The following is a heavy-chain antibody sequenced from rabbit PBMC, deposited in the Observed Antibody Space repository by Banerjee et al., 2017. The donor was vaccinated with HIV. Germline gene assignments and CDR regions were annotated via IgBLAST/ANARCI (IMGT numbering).Heavy chain of an antibody. CDR3: ARDLTVVIGWNFNL. Sequence: EQLVESGGGLVKPEGSLTLTCKASGFSFSDRDVMCWVRQAPGKGLEWIACINTATGKAVYASWAKGRFTISKTSSTTVTLQMTSLTAADTATYFCARDLTVVIGWNFNLWGPGTLVTVS. D-gene: IGHD1-1*01. V-gene: IGHV1S45*01. CDR2: INTATGKA. CDR1: GFSFSDRDV. J-gene: IGHJ4*01.